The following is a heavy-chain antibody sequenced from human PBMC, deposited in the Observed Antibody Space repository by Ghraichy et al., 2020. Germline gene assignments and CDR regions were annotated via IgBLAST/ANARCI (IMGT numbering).Heavy chain of an antibody. D-gene: IGHD3-9*01. V-gene: IGHV3-23*01. J-gene: IGHJ3*02. CDR2: ISGSGGST. CDR3: ASRYYDILTGTDDAFDI. Sequence: GGSLRLSCAASGFTFSSYAMSWVRQAPGKGLEWVSAISGSGGSTYYADSVKGRFTISRDNSKNTLYLQMNSLRAEDTAVYYCASRYYDILTGTDDAFDIWGQGTMVTVSS. CDR1: GFTFSSYA.